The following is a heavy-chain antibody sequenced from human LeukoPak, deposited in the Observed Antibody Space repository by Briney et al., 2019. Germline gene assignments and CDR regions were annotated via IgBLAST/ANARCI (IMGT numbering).Heavy chain of an antibody. V-gene: IGHV3-23*01. CDR2: TSGSVRST. CDR1: GFTFSSYG. CDR3: AKDRSGYTYGPEYYYYMDV. Sequence: GGSLRLSCAASGFTFSSYGISWVRQAPEKGLEWVSGTSGSVRSTYYADSVKGRFTISRDNSKNTLYLQMNSLRAEDTAVYYCAKDRSGYTYGPEYYYYMDVWGKGTTVTISS. D-gene: IGHD5-18*01. J-gene: IGHJ6*03.